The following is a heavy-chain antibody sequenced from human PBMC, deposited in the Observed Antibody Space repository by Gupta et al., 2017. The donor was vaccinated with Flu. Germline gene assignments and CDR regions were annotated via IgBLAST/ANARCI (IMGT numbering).Heavy chain of an antibody. CDR3: VTVGSGAGSPAG. D-gene: IGHD3-10*01. CDR1: GGTFNIFA. Sequence: QVQLVPSGAEVKTPGSSVKVSCKTSGGTFNIFAFNWVRQAPGKGLEGMVGIIPIFDKKKYAQGGQGRVTIAADESSTTASMDLSNRREEDTAVYYCVTVGSGAGSPAGGGHGTMVTVS. CDR2: IIPIFDKK. J-gene: IGHJ1*01. V-gene: IGHV1-69*01.